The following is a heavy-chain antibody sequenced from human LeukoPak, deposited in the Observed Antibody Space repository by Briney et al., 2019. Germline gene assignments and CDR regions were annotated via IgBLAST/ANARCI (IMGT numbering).Heavy chain of an antibody. D-gene: IGHD6-13*01. Sequence: ASVKVSCKASGYTFTTYGLTWVRQAPGQGLEWMGWTSAHNGNTKYAQKLQGRVTMTTDTSTRTAYMELRSLRSDDTAVYYCARDTIAADFIDYWGQGTLVTVSS. CDR2: TSAHNGNT. V-gene: IGHV1-18*01. CDR1: GYTFTTYG. J-gene: IGHJ4*02. CDR3: ARDTIAADFIDY.